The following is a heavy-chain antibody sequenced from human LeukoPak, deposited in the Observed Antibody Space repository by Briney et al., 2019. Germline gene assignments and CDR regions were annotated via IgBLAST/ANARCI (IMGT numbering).Heavy chain of an antibody. CDR2: IYYSGST. CDR1: GGSISSYY. Sequence: SETLSLTCTVSGGSISSYYWSWIRQPPGKGLEWIGYIYYSGSTNYNPSLKSRVTISVDTSKNQFSLKLSSVTAADTAVYYCARVLTAYCSSTSCYVEAFDIWGQGTMVTVSS. V-gene: IGHV4-59*01. D-gene: IGHD2-2*01. J-gene: IGHJ3*02. CDR3: ARVLTAYCSSTSCYVEAFDI.